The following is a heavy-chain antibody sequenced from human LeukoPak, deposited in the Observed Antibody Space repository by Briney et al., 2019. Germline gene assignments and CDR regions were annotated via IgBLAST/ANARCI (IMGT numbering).Heavy chain of an antibody. V-gene: IGHV3-23*01. CDR3: ARDGSRAAAGTLDY. CDR1: GFTFSSYA. J-gene: IGHJ4*02. Sequence: GGSLRLSCAASGFTFSSYAMSWVRQAPGKGLEWVSTISGSGGNTYYADSVKGRFTISGDNSKNTLYLQMNSLRAEDTAVYYCARDGSRAAAGTLDYWGQGTLVTVSS. D-gene: IGHD6-13*01. CDR2: ISGSGGNT.